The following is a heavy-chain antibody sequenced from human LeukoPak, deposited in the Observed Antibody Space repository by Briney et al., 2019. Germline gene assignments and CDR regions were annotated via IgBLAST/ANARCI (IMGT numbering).Heavy chain of an antibody. V-gene: IGHV1-46*01. J-gene: IGHJ4*02. CDR1: GYTFTSYY. Sequence: GVSVKVSCKASGYTFTSYYMHWVRQAPGQGLEWMGIINPSGGSTSYAQKFQGRVTMTRDMSTSTVYMELSSLRSEDTAVYYCARGRYNWNANSRDFDYWGQGTLVTVSS. D-gene: IGHD1-20*01. CDR2: INPSGGST. CDR3: ARGRYNWNANSRDFDY.